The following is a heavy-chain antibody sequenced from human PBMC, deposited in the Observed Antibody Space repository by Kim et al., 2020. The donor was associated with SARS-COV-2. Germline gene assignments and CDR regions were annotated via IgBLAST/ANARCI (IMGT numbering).Heavy chain of an antibody. CDR3: APYHPGYSAYDVPYYFDY. D-gene: IGHD5-12*01. Sequence: SETLSLTCAVYGGSFSGYYWSWIRQPPGKWLEWIGEINHSGSTNYNPSLKSRVTISVDTSKNQFSLKLSSVTAADTAVYFCAPYHPGYSAYDVPYYFDY. CDR1: GGSFSGYY. V-gene: IGHV4-34*01. J-gene: IGHJ4*01. CDR2: INHSGST.